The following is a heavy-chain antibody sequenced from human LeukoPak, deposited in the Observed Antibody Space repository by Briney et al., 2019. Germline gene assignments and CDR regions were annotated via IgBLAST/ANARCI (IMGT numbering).Heavy chain of an antibody. CDR3: ARVTGHDAFDI. D-gene: IGHD7-27*01. Sequence: SETLSLTCAVYGGSFSVYYWSWIRQPPGKGLEWIGYIYYSGSTYYNPSLKSRVTISVDTSKNQFSLKLSSVTAADTAVYYCARVTGHDAFDIWGQGTMVTVSS. V-gene: IGHV4-34*09. CDR1: GGSFSVYY. CDR2: IYYSGST. J-gene: IGHJ3*02.